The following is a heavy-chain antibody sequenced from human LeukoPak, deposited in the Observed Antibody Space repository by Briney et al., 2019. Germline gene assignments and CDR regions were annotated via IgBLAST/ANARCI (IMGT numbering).Heavy chain of an antibody. CDR3: AKVRTGHYFDY. CDR1: GFTFTHYA. D-gene: IGHD3/OR15-3a*01. J-gene: IGHJ4*02. CDR2: ISSSGGST. Sequence: GGSLRLSCAASGFTFTHYARSWVRQAPGKGLEWVSSISSSGGSTYYADSVKGRFTISRDDSKNTLYVQMNSLRAEDTAVYYCAKVRTGHYFDYWGQGTLVTVSS. V-gene: IGHV3-23*01.